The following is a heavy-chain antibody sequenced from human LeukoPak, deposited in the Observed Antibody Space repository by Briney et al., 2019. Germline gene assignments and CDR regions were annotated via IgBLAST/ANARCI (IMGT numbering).Heavy chain of an antibody. V-gene: IGHV4-59*08. D-gene: IGHD5-12*01. CDR2: IYYSGST. CDR1: GGSISSYY. Sequence: KPSETLSLTCTVSGGSISSYYWSWIRQPPGKGLEWIGYIYYSGSTNYNPSLKSRVTISVDTSKNQFSLKLSSVTAADTAVYYCARHIEWGYFDYWGQGTLVTVSS. CDR3: ARHIEWGYFDY. J-gene: IGHJ4*02.